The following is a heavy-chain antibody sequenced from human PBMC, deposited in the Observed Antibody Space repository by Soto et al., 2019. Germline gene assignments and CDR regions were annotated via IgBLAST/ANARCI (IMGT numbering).Heavy chain of an antibody. CDR3: ARARITIFGVVSLYYYYYMDV. CDR2: INHSGST. V-gene: IGHV4-34*01. CDR1: GGSFSGYY. J-gene: IGHJ6*03. Sequence: SETLSLTCAVYGGSFSGYYWSWIRQPPGKGLEWIGEINHSGSTNYNPSLKSRVTISVDTSKNQFSLKLSSVTAADTAVYYCARARITIFGVVSLYYYYYMDVWGKGTTVTVS. D-gene: IGHD3-3*01.